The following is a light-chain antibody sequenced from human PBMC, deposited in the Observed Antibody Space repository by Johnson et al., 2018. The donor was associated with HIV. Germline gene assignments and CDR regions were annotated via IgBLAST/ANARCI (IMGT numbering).Light chain of an antibody. J-gene: IGLJ1*01. CDR3: GTWDSSLRAYNYV. Sequence: QSVLTQPPSVSAAPGQKVTISCSGSSSNIGNNYVSWYQLLPGTAPKLLIYDNNKRPSGVPDRFSGSKSGTSATLGITGLQTGDEADYYCGTWDSSLRAYNYVFGSGTKVTVL. CDR1: SSNIGNNY. V-gene: IGLV1-51*01. CDR2: DNN.